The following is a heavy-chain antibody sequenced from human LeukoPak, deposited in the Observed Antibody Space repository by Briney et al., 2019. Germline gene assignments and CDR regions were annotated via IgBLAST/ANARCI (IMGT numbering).Heavy chain of an antibody. V-gene: IGHV1-69*13. CDR3: ARLDSSGYYQLYYYGMDV. CDR1: GGTFSSYA. D-gene: IGHD3-22*01. J-gene: IGHJ6*02. CDR2: IIPIFGTA. Sequence: GASVKVSCKASGGTFSSYASSWVRQAPGQGLEWMGGIIPIFGTANYAQKFQGRVAITADESTSTAYMELSSLGSEDTAVYYCARLDSSGYYQLYYYGMDVWGQGTTVTVSS.